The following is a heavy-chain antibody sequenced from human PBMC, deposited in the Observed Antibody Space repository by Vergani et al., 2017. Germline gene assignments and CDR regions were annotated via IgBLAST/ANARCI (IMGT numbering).Heavy chain of an antibody. J-gene: IGHJ6*02. CDR3: AKYDYGSGSYYRGYYYYGMDV. CDR1: GGSISSGGYY. V-gene: IGHV4-31*03. Sequence: QVQLQESGPGLVKPSQTLSLTCTVSGGSISSGGYYWSWIRQHPGKGLEWLGYIYYSGSTYYNPSLKSRVTISVDTSKNKFSLKLNSVTAADTAVYYCAKYDYGSGSYYRGYYYYGMDVWGQGTTVTVSS. D-gene: IGHD3-10*01. CDR2: IYYSGST.